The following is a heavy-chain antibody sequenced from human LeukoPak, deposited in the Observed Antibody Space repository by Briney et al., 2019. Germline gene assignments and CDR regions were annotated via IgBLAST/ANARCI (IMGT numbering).Heavy chain of an antibody. CDR3: ARDGDYDILTGYYYYYGMDV. V-gene: IGHV1-18*04. D-gene: IGHD3-9*01. CDR1: GYTFTSYG. J-gene: IGHJ6*04. CDR2: ISAYNGNT. Sequence: GASVKVSCKASGYTFTSYGTSWVRQAPGQGLEWMGWISAYNGNTNYAQKLQGRVTMTTDTSTSTAYMELRSLRSDDTAVYYCARDGDYDILTGYYYYYGMDVWGKGTTVTVSS.